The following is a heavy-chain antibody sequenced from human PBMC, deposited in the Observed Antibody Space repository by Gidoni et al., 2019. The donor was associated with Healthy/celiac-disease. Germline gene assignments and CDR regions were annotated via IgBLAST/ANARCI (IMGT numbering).Heavy chain of an antibody. Sequence: QVQLQESGPGLVKPSQTLSLTCPVPGGSISSGGYYWSWSRQHPGTGLGWIGYIYYSGSTYYNPSLKSRVTISVDTSKNQFSLKLSSVTAADTAVYYCARIWFGELSYFDYWGQGTLVTVSS. CDR1: GGSISSGGYY. J-gene: IGHJ4*02. CDR3: ARIWFGELSYFDY. CDR2: IYYSGST. V-gene: IGHV4-31*03. D-gene: IGHD3-10*01.